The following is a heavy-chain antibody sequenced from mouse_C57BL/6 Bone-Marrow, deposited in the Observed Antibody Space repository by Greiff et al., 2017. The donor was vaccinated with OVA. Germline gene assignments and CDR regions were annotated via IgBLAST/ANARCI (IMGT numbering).Heavy chain of an antibody. CDR1: GYAFSSSW. V-gene: IGHV1-82*01. J-gene: IGHJ2*01. CDR3: AKHEDGYYASYFDY. CDR2: IYPDDGAT. Sequence: QVQLQQSGPELVKPGASVKISCKASGYAFSSSWMNWVKQRPGKGLEWIGRIYPDDGATNYNGKFKGKATLTADKSSSTAYMPLSSLTSEDSAVYFCAKHEDGYYASYFDYGGQGTTLTVSS. D-gene: IGHD2-3*01.